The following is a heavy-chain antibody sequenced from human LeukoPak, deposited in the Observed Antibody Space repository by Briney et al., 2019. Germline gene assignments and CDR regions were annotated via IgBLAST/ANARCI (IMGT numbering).Heavy chain of an antibody. J-gene: IGHJ4*02. Sequence: ASVKVSCKASGYTFTSYAMHWVRQAPGQRLEWMGWINAGNGNTKYSQKFQGRVTITRDTSASTAYMELSSLRSEDTAEYYCARGTEALIPNLDYWGQGTLVTVSS. D-gene: IGHD1-14*01. CDR1: GYTFTSYA. V-gene: IGHV1-3*01. CDR2: INAGNGNT. CDR3: ARGTEALIPNLDY.